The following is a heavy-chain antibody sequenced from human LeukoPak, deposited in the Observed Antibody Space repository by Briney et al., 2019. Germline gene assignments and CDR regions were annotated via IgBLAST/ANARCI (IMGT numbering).Heavy chain of an antibody. CDR3: VKDRKAQRVDH. J-gene: IGHJ4*02. Sequence: GRSLRLSCAASGFTFRNHGMHWVRQAPGKGLEWVAVIWYDGSNKYYADSVKGRFTISRDNSRNTLYLQMNSLTAEDTALYYCVKDRKAQRVDHWGQGTLVTVSS. V-gene: IGHV3-33*06. CDR2: IWYDGSNK. CDR1: GFTFRNHG. D-gene: IGHD1-14*01.